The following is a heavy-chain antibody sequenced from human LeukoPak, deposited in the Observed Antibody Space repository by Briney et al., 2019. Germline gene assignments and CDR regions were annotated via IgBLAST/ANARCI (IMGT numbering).Heavy chain of an antibody. Sequence: PGGSLRLSCAASGFTFSFYEMNSVRQAPGKGLEWASSMSGGGITIHYADSVKGRFTISRDNAKNSLYLQMNSLRVEDTAVYYCARGREVADYWGQGTLVTVSS. CDR3: ARGREVADY. J-gene: IGHJ4*02. CDR2: MSGGGITI. CDR1: GFTFSFYE. V-gene: IGHV3-48*03.